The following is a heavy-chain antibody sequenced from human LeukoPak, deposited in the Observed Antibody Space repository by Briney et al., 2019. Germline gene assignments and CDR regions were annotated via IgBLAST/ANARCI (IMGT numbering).Heavy chain of an antibody. J-gene: IGHJ4*02. Sequence: TGGSLRLSCAASGFTFDDYAMHWVRQAPGKGLEWVSLISWDGGSTYYADSVKGRFTISRDNSKNSLYLQMNSLRTEDTALYYCAKDISPISYDSINYFDYWGQGTLVTVSS. V-gene: IGHV3-43*01. CDR2: ISWDGGST. D-gene: IGHD3-22*01. CDR1: GFTFDDYA. CDR3: AKDISPISYDSINYFDY.